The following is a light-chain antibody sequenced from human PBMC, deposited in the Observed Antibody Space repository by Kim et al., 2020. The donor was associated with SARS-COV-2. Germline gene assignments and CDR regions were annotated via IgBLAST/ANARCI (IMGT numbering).Light chain of an antibody. CDR2: WAS. V-gene: IGKV4-1*01. Sequence: ASINCKSSQSVFYTSKNKGYVAWYQQKAGQPPKLLIHWASARESGVSDRFIGSGSGTDFSLTISNLQAEDVAVYSCQQYYSSPWTFGQGTKVGIK. CDR1: QSVFYTSKNKGY. CDR3: QQYYSSPWT. J-gene: IGKJ1*01.